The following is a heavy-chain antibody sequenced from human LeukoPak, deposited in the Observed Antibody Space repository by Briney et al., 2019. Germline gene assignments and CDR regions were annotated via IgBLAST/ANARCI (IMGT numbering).Heavy chain of an antibody. J-gene: IGHJ3*02. D-gene: IGHD6-13*01. V-gene: IGHV3-9*03. CDR1: GFTFGGYA. Sequence: GRSLRLSCAASGFTFGGYAIRWARQPPGKGLEWVSGISWNSGSVGYVAPVKGRFTISRDNAKNSLYLQMNSLRAEDMALYYCAKDQYNSRSWYGGAFDIWGQGTMVTVSS. CDR3: AKDQYNSRSWYGGAFDI. CDR2: ISWNSGSV.